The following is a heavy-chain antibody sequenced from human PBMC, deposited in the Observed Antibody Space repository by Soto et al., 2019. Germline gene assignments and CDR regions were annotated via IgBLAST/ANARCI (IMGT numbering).Heavy chain of an antibody. J-gene: IGHJ6*03. V-gene: IGHV3-23*01. Sequence: GGSLRLSCAASGFTFSSYAMSWVRQAPGKGLEWVSAISGSGGSTYYADSVKGRFTISRDNSKNTLYLQMNSLRAEDTAVYYCAKYVVTLDYYYYYMDVWGKGTTVTVSS. CDR3: AKYVVTLDYYYYYMDV. CDR2: ISGSGGST. D-gene: IGHD2-21*02. CDR1: GFTFSSYA.